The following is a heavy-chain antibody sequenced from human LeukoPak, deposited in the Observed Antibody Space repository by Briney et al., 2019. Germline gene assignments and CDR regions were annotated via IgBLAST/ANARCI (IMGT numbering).Heavy chain of an antibody. Sequence: ASVRVSCKASGYTFTAYYIHWVRQAPGQGLEWMGWVNPNSGGTNYAQKFQGRVTMTRDTSISTAYMELSRLRSDDTAVYYCASAGGDSGTFDYWGQGTLVTVSS. V-gene: IGHV1-2*02. CDR2: VNPNSGGT. J-gene: IGHJ4*02. D-gene: IGHD3-10*01. CDR1: GYTFTAYY. CDR3: ASAGGDSGTFDY.